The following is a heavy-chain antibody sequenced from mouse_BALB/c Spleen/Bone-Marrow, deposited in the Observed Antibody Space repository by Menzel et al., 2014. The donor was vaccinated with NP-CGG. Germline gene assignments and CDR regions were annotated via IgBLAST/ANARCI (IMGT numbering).Heavy chain of an antibody. CDR2: ISSGSSTI. J-gene: IGHJ2*01. V-gene: IGHV5-17*02. D-gene: IGHD4-1*01. CDR1: GFTFSSFG. CDR3: TRGGNWEDFDY. Sequence: EVNLVESGGGLVQPGGSRKLSCAASGFTFSSFGMHWVRQAPERGLEWVAYISSGSSTIFYADTVKGRFTISRDTPTNTLFLQMTSLRSEGTAMYYGTRGGNWEDFDYWGQGTTLTVSS.